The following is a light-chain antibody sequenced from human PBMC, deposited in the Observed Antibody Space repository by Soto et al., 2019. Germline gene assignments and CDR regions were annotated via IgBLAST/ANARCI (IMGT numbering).Light chain of an antibody. CDR1: QSVRSS. CDR2: CAS. V-gene: IGKV3-15*01. Sequence: EIVMTQSPATLAVSPGERATLFCRASQSVRSSLAWYQQRPGQAPRLLIYCASTRASGIPARFSCSGSGTEFTLTISSLQSEDFAVYYCQQYYNWPMYTFGLGTK. CDR3: QQYYNWPMYT. J-gene: IGKJ2*01.